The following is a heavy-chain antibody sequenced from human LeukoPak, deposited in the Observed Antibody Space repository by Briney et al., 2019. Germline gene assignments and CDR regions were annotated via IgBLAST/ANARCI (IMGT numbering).Heavy chain of an antibody. CDR3: ARFYGSGSYSTDY. CDR1: GGSISSSSYY. J-gene: IGHJ4*02. V-gene: IGHV4-39*07. CDR2: IYYSGST. D-gene: IGHD3-10*01. Sequence: SETLSLTCTVSGGSISSSSYYWGWIRQPPGKGLEWIGSIYYSGSTYYNPSLKSRVTISVDTSKNQFSLKLSSVTAADTAVYYCARFYGSGSYSTDYWGQGTLVTVSS.